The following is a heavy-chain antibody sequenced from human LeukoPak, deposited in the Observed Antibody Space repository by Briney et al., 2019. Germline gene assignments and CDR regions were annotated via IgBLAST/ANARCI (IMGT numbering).Heavy chain of an antibody. CDR3: ARGLCGGDCYSSFDY. J-gene: IGHJ4*02. Sequence: SGGSLSLSCAASGFTFSDYYMSWIRQAPGKGLEWVSYISSSGSTIYYADSVKGRFTISRDNAKNSLYLQMNSLRAEDTAVYYCARGLCGGDCYSSFDYWGQGTLVTVSS. CDR2: ISSSGSTI. D-gene: IGHD2-21*02. V-gene: IGHV3-11*01. CDR1: GFTFSDYY.